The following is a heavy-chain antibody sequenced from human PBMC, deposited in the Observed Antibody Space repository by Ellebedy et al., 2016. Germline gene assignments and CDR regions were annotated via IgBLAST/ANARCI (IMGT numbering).Heavy chain of an antibody. CDR1: GFTFSSYG. CDR3: ARAQRSGYSSSWSYLYYYYYYMDV. J-gene: IGHJ6*03. D-gene: IGHD6-13*01. Sequence: GESLKISCAASGFTFSSYGMHWVRQAPGKGLEWVAVISYDGSNKYYADSVKGRFTISRDNSKNTLYLQMNSLRAEDTAVYYCARAQRSGYSSSWSYLYYYYYYMDVWGKGTTVTVSS. CDR2: ISYDGSNK. V-gene: IGHV3-30*03.